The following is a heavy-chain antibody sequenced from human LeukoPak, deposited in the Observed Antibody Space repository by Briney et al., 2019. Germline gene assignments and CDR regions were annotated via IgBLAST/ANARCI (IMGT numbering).Heavy chain of an antibody. V-gene: IGHV4-4*07. D-gene: IGHD1-7*01. CDR2: VYTSGST. CDR1: GGSISGYY. J-gene: IGHJ3*02. Sequence: SETLSLTCSVSGGSISGYYWTWIRQPAGKGLEWIGRVYTSGSTHYNPSLKTRLTMSVDTSKNQFSLKLSSVTAADTAVYYCARLITGTTTAFDTWGQGTMVTVSS. CDR3: ARLITGTTTAFDT.